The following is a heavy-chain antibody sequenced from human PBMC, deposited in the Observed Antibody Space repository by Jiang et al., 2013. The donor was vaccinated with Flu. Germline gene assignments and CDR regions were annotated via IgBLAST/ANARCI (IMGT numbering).Heavy chain of an antibody. CDR2: IYTSGST. D-gene: IGHD3-16*01. Sequence: GPGLVKPSQTLSLTCTVSGGSISSGSYYWSWIRQPAGKGLEWIGRIYTSGSTNYNPSLKSRVTISVDTSKNQFSLKLSSVTAADTAVYYCAREGGGIMITFGGVGYYFDYWGQGTLVTVSS. CDR1: GGSISSGSYY. J-gene: IGHJ4*02. CDR3: AREGGGIMITFGGVGYYFDY. V-gene: IGHV4-61*02.